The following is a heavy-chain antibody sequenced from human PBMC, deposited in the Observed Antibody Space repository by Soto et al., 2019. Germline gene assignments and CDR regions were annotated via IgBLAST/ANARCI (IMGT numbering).Heavy chain of an antibody. CDR1: GYTFTSYA. V-gene: IGHV1-3*01. D-gene: IGHD3-3*01. Sequence: QVQLVQSGAEVKKPGASVKVSCKASGYTFTSYAMHWVRQAPGQRLEWMGWINAGNGNTKYSQKFQGRVTITRDQSANTAYMELSSLRSEDTAVYYCARTDFWSGYPRVGDYYGMDVWGQGTTVTVSS. J-gene: IGHJ6*02. CDR3: ARTDFWSGYPRVGDYYGMDV. CDR2: INAGNGNT.